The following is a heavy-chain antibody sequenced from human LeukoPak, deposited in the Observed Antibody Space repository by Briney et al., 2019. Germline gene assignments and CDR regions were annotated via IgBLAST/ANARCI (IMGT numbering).Heavy chain of an antibody. J-gene: IGHJ6*02. CDR3: ARDGGSGSYRGLRDYYYGMDV. CDR1: GFHLCSHG. Sequence: SLPHSRALSGFHLCSHGMHCVAHAPGKGLEWGAVIWYDGSNQYYAVSVKGRFTISRDNSKNTLYLQMNSLRAEDTAVYYCARDGGSGSYRGLRDYYYGMDVWGQGTTVTVSS. D-gene: IGHD3-10*01. V-gene: IGHV3-33*01. CDR2: IWYDGSNQ.